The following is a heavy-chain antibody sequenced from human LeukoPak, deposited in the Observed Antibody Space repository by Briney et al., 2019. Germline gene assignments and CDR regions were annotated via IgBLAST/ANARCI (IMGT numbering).Heavy chain of an antibody. Sequence: SETLSLPCTVSGGSISSYYWSWIRQPAGKGVEGLGRIYTSGSTNYNPSLKSRVTMTVDTSKNQFSLKLSSVTAADTAVYYCARGGVRGVIGAWFDPWGQGTLVTVSS. D-gene: IGHD3-10*01. J-gene: IGHJ5*02. CDR3: ARGGVRGVIGAWFDP. CDR1: GGSISSYY. V-gene: IGHV4-4*07. CDR2: IYTSGST.